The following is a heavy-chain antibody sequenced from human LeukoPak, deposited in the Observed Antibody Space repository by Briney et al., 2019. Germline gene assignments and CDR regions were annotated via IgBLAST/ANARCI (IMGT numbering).Heavy chain of an antibody. CDR1: GYTFTGYY. J-gene: IGHJ6*03. CDR2: INPNSGGT. V-gene: IGHV1-2*02. D-gene: IGHD2-2*01. Sequence: ASVKVSCKASGYTFTGYYMHWVRQAPGQGLEWMGWINPNSGGTNYAQKFQGRVTMTRDTSISTAYMELSRLRSDDTAVYYCARERGSSTSRPGRYYYYYMDVWGKGTTVTISS. CDR3: ARERGSSTSRPGRYYYYYMDV.